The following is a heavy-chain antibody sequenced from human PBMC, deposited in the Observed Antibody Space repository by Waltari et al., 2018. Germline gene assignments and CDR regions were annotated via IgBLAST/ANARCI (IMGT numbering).Heavy chain of an antibody. CDR2: IYYSGRP. D-gene: IGHD6-19*01. CDR1: GGSISSSSYY. V-gene: IGHV4-39*01. J-gene: IGHJ5*02. CDR3: VRMVAGTLFDP. Sequence: QLQLQESGPGLVKPSETLSLTCTVSGGSISSSSYYWGWIRQPPGKGLEWIGSIYYSGRPYYNPSLKSRVTISVDTSKNQFSLKLSSVTAADTAVYYCVRMVAGTLFDPWGQGTLVTVSS.